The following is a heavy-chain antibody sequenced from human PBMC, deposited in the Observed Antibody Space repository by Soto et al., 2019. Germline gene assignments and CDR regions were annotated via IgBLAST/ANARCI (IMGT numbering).Heavy chain of an antibody. Sequence: EVQLLESGGGLVQPGGSLRLSCAASGFTFSNYAMSWVRQAPGGGLELVSGISGSGGGTFYADSVKVRFTISRDNSKNKQNLQMSSLIAEDTALYSCAKIRGNYGAGIGYHLHWGQGTLVTVSS. CDR1: GFTFSNYA. CDR3: AKIRGNYGAGIGYHLH. J-gene: IGHJ1*01. CDR2: ISGSGGGT. D-gene: IGHD4-4*01. V-gene: IGHV3-23*01.